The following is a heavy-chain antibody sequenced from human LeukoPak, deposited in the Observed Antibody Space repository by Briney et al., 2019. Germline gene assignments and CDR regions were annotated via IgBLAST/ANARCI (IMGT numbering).Heavy chain of an antibody. Sequence: SETLSLTCIVSGGSVSSGSYYWSWIRQPPGKGLEWIGYIYYIGTTNYNPSLKSRVTISVDTSKNQFSLKLSSVTAADTAVYYCARGLIGYCSGGSCYRGYFDYWGQGTLVTVSS. J-gene: IGHJ4*02. CDR2: IYYIGTT. CDR3: ARGLIGYCSGGSCYRGYFDY. V-gene: IGHV4-61*01. CDR1: GGSVSSGSYY. D-gene: IGHD2-15*01.